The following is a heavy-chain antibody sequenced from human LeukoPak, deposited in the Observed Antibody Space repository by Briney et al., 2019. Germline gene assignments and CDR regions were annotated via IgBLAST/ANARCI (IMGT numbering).Heavy chain of an antibody. J-gene: IGHJ4*02. D-gene: IGHD2-21*02. CDR1: GFPFIGYE. CDR2: INTDGSST. V-gene: IGHV3-74*01. CDR3: ARELPREVTLDY. Sequence: PPGGSLRLSCAASGFPFIGYEMQWVRQAPGKGLVWVSRINTDGSSTNYADPVKGRFTISRDNAENTLYLQMNSLRAEDTGVYYCARELPREVTLDYWGQGTLVTVSS.